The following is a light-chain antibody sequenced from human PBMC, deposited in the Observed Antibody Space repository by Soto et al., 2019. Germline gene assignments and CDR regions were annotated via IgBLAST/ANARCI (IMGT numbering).Light chain of an antibody. CDR2: DES. J-gene: IGKJ5*01. CDR3: QQYDNLPT. CDR1: QNINNY. V-gene: IGKV1-33*01. Sequence: DIQMTQSPSSLSASVGARVTITCQASQNINNYLNWYQQKPGRAPKLLIYDESNLEAGVPSRFRGSGSGTDFTFTISRLQPEDIATYYCQQYDNLPTVGQGTRLAIK.